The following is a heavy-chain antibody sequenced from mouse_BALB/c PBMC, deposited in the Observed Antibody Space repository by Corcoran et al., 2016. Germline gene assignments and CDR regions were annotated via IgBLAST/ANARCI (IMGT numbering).Heavy chain of an antibody. V-gene: IGHV3-6*02. CDR2: ISYDGSN. CDR1: GYSITSGYY. J-gene: IGHJ3*01. Sequence: DVQLQESGPGLVKPSQSLSLTCSVTGYSITSGYYWNWIRQFPGNKLEWMGYISYDGSNNYNPSLKNRISITRDTSKNQFFLKLNSVTTEDTATYYCARDYGISSFAYWGQGTLVTVSA. D-gene: IGHD1-1*01. CDR3: ARDYGISSFAY.